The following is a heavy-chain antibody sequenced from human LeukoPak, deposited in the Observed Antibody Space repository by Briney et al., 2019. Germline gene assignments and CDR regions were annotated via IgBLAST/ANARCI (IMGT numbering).Heavy chain of an antibody. J-gene: IGHJ4*02. Sequence: SETFSLTCTVSGGSLSNYYWNWIRQPAGKGLEWIGRVHSTGATHFNPAFASRLTMSEDPSKNQFSLKLRSMTAADTAIYFCARGDTSGATYFDYWGQGTLVTVSS. V-gene: IGHV4-4*07. CDR2: VHSTGAT. CDR1: GGSLSNYY. CDR3: ARGDTSGATYFDY. D-gene: IGHD1-26*01.